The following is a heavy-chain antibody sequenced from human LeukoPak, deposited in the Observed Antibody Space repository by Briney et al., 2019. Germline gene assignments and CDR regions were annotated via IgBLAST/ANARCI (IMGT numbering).Heavy chain of an antibody. CDR3: ARERYSGSYYARKYYMDV. CDR2: IYYSGST. J-gene: IGHJ6*03. V-gene: IGHV4-59*01. CDR1: GGSISSYY. D-gene: IGHD1-26*01. Sequence: MTSETLSLTCTVSGGSISSYYWSWIRQPPGKGLEWIGYIYYSGSTNYNPSLKSRVTISVDTSKNQFSLKLSSVTAADTAVYYCARERYSGSYYARKYYMDVWGKGTTVTVSS.